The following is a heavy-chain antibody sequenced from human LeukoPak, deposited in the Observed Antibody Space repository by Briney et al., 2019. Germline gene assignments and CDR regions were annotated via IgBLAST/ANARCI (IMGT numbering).Heavy chain of an antibody. CDR3: ARGDTAMAPYYYYGRDV. V-gene: IGHV3-48*03. Sequence: GGSLRLSCAASGFTFSSYEMNWVRQAPGKGLEWVSYISSSGSTIYYADSVKGRFTISRDNAKNSLYLQMNSLRAEDTAVYYSARGDTAMAPYYYYGRDVWGRGTTVTVSS. J-gene: IGHJ6*02. CDR2: ISSSGSTI. D-gene: IGHD5-18*01. CDR1: GFTFSSYE.